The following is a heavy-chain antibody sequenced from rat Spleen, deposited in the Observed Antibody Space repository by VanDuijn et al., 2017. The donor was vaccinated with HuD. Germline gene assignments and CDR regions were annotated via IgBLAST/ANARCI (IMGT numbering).Heavy chain of an antibody. CDR2: ISTGGVNT. CDR1: GFTFSNYY. D-gene: IGHD1-12*03. J-gene: IGHJ3*01. V-gene: IGHV5-25*01. Sequence: EVQLVESGGGLVQPGRSLKLSCAASGFTFSNYYMAWVRQAPTKGLEWVAYISTGGVNTYYRDSVKGRFTVSRDNAKSTLYLQMDGLRSEDTATYYCARHYYYDGYWFAYWGQGTLVTVSS. CDR3: ARHYYYDGYWFAY.